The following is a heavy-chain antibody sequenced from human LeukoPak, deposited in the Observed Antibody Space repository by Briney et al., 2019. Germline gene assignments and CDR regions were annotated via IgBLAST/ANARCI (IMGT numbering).Heavy chain of an antibody. CDR1: GFTFSSYA. D-gene: IGHD3-10*01. V-gene: IGHV3-30-3*01. CDR2: ISYDGSNK. Sequence: PGGSLRLSCAASGFTFSSYAVHWVRQAPGRGLEWVAVISYDGSNKYYADSVKGRFTISRDNSKNTLYLQMNSLRAEDTAVYYCARSFGGMDYGMDVWGQGTTVTVSS. J-gene: IGHJ6*02. CDR3: ARSFGGMDYGMDV.